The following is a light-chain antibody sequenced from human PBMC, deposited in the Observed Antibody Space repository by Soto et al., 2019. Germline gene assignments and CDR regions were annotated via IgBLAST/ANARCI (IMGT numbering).Light chain of an antibody. V-gene: IGKV3-20*01. J-gene: IGKJ1*01. CDR3: HQYDSWT. Sequence: EIVLRQSPGTLSLSPVERATLSCRASQSFNSISLAWYQQTPGQAPRLLIYGASSRATGIPDRFSGSGSGTDFTLTISRLEPEDFAVYYCHQYDSWTFGQGTKVDIK. CDR2: GAS. CDR1: QSFNSIS.